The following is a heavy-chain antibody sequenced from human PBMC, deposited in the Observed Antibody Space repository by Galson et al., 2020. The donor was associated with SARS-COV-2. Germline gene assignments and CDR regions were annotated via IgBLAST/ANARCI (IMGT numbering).Heavy chain of an antibody. J-gene: IGHJ6*03. Sequence: SVKVSCKASGGTFSTYAINWVRQAPGQGLEWMGGIIPILDIAHYAQKFQDRVTITADKSTCTAFMELSSLRSEDTAVYYCARSPTVTTSGPTGYYYYYMDVWGKGTTVTVSS. V-gene: IGHV1-69*10. D-gene: IGHD4-4*01. CDR1: GGTFSTYA. CDR3: ARSPTVTTSGPTGYYYYYMDV. CDR2: IIPILDIA.